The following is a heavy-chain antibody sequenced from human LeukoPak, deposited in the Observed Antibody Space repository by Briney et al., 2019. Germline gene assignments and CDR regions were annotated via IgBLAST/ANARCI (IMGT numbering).Heavy chain of an antibody. CDR2: LYPGDSDT. CDR3: VRTPYGQNYMDV. D-gene: IGHD4-17*01. V-gene: IGHV5-51*01. Sequence: GESLKISCKGSGYTFTRYWIGWVRQMPGKGLERMGILYPGDSDTRYSPSFQGQVTISADKSISTAYLQWSSLKASDTAMYYCVRTPYGQNYMDVWGKGTTVTVSS. J-gene: IGHJ6*03. CDR1: GYTFTRYW.